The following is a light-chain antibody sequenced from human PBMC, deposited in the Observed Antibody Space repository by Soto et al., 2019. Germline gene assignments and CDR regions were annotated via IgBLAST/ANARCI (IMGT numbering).Light chain of an antibody. V-gene: IGLV4-69*01. CDR1: SGHSRYA. CDR2: LNIDGSH. CDR3: QAWATGIPV. Sequence: QPVLTQSPSASASLGASVKLTCTLSSGHSRYAIAWHQQQPEKGPRYLMKLNIDGSHSKGDGIPDRFSGSSSGAERYLTISSLQSEDEGDYYCQAWATGIPVFGGGTKVTVL. J-gene: IGLJ2*01.